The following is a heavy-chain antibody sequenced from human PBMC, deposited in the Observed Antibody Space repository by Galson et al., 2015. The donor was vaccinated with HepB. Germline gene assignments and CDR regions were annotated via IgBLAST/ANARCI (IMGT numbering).Heavy chain of an antibody. CDR3: ARTGNEGIAVAVDPSYFDY. V-gene: IGHV1-69*13. D-gene: IGHD6-19*01. CDR1: GGTFSSYA. J-gene: IGHJ4*02. Sequence: SVKVSCKASGGTFSSYAISWVRQAPGQGLEWMGGIIPIFGTANYAQKFQGRVTITADESTSTAYMELSSLRSEDTAVYYCARTGNEGIAVAVDPSYFDYWGQGTLVTVSS. CDR2: IIPIFGTA.